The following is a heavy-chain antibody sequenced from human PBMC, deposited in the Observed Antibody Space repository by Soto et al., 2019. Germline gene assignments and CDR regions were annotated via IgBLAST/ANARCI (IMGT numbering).Heavy chain of an antibody. CDR2: IRSKANSYAT. V-gene: IGHV3-73*02. CDR3: TRPSTTPHSSCWPYYYGMDV. D-gene: IGHD6-19*01. Sequence: EVQLVESGGGLVQPGGSLKLSCAASGFTFSGSAMHWVRQASGKGLEWVGRIRSKANSYATAYAASVKGRFTISRDDSKNTAYLQMNSLKTEDTAVYYCTRPSTTPHSSCWPYYYGMDVWGQGTTVTVSS. J-gene: IGHJ6*02. CDR1: GFTFSGSA.